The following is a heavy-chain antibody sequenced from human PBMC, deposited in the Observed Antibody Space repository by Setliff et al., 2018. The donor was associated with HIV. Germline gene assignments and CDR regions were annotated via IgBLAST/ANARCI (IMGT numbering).Heavy chain of an antibody. J-gene: IGHJ4*02. V-gene: IGHV4-39*01. CDR2: IYYSGST. CDR3: ARWHPPYGFWEEDY. Sequence: PSETLSLTCTVSGGSISSSSSFWGWIRQPPGKGLEWIGNIYYSGSTYYNPSLKTRVTISVDGSKNQFSLKLKSVTAADTAVYYCARWHPPYGFWEEDYWGQGILVTVS. D-gene: IGHD3-10*01. CDR1: GGSISSSSSF.